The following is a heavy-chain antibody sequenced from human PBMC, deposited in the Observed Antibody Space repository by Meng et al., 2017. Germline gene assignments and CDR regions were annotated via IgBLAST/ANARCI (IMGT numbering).Heavy chain of an antibody. CDR1: GYTFPDYW. J-gene: IGHJ4*02. D-gene: IGHD6-13*01. V-gene: IGHV1-2*06. Sequence: QVQLVQSGAEVKKPGASVKVSCKASGYTFPDYWLHWVLRAPGQGLEWMGRINPKSGDTHYAQRFQGRVTMTGDTSISTAYMELSGLRSDDTAMYYCARDEDISAAGKLFGDYWGQGTLVTVSS. CDR2: INPKSGDT. CDR3: ARDEDISAAGKLFGDY.